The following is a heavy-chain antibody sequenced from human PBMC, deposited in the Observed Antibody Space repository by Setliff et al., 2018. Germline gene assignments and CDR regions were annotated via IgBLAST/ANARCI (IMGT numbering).Heavy chain of an antibody. CDR1: GYTFTSYA. Sequence: AASVKVSCKASGYTFTSYAMHWVRQAPGQRLEWMGWINAGNGNTKYSQKFQGRVTITRDTSASTAYMELSSLRSEDTAVYYCARGPRITIFGVVSLSLYGMDVWGQGTTVTV. CDR2: INAGNGNT. CDR3: ARGPRITIFGVVSLSLYGMDV. D-gene: IGHD3-3*01. V-gene: IGHV1-3*01. J-gene: IGHJ6*02.